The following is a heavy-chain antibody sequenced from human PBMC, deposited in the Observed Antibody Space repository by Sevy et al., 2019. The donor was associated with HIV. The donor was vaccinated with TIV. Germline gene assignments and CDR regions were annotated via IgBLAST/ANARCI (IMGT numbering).Heavy chain of an antibody. CDR2: ISWNSATR. J-gene: IGHJ4*02. CDR1: GFTFEDSA. V-gene: IGHV3-9*01. Sequence: GGSLSLSCAASGFTFEDSAMHWVRQAPGKGLEWVSGISWNSATRGYADSVKGRFTISRDNAKNSLYLQMNSLRTEDTALYYCAKDTSRVVAGTGYFDYWGQGTLVTVSS. D-gene: IGHD6-19*01. CDR3: AKDTSRVVAGTGYFDY.